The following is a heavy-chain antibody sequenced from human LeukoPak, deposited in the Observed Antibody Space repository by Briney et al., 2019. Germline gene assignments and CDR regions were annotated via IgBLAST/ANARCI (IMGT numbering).Heavy chain of an antibody. CDR3: ARDPPRNGSGSFDY. J-gene: IGHJ4*02. Sequence: SETLSLTCTVSGGSISSYYWSWIRQPAGKGLEWIGRIYTSGSTNYNPSLKSRVTMAVDTSKNQFSLKLSSVTAADTAVYYCARDPPRNGSGSFDYWGQGTLVTVSS. CDR1: GGSISSYY. CDR2: IYTSGST. V-gene: IGHV4-4*07. D-gene: IGHD3-10*01.